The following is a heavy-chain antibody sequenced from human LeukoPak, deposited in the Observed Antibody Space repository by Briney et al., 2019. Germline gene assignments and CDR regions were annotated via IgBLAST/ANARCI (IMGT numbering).Heavy chain of an antibody. V-gene: IGHV3-15*01. J-gene: IGHJ4*02. CDR3: TTGYGSTWYG. CDR1: GSTFSIAW. D-gene: IGHD6-13*01. CDR2: IKSKIDGGTT. Sequence: KTGGSLRLSCAASGSTFSIAWMNWVRQTPGKGLEWVGHIKSKIDGGTTDYAEPVKSRFTISRDDSKNTVYLQMNSLKTEDTAVYYCTTGYGSTWYGWGQGTLVTGS.